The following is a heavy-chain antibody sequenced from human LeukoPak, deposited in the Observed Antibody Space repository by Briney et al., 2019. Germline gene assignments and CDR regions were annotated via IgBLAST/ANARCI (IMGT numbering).Heavy chain of an antibody. Sequence: KPGESLKISCKGSGYRFTNYWIGWVRQMPGKGLEWMGMIYPGGSETRYSPSFQGQVTISAHKSISTAYLQWSSLKASDTAMYYCARVGDDNPSDYWGQGTLVTVSS. J-gene: IGHJ4*02. CDR2: IYPGGSET. CDR3: ARVGDDNPSDY. CDR1: GYRFTNYW. D-gene: IGHD3-9*01. V-gene: IGHV5-51*01.